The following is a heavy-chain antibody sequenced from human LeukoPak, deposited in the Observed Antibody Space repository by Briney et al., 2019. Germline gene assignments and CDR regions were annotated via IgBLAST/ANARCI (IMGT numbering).Heavy chain of an antibody. CDR1: GFTFSSYS. CDR3: ARNYYDSSGYYGDAFDI. Sequence: GGSLRLSCAASGFTFSSYSMNCVRQAPGKGLEWVSSISSSSSYIYYADSVKGRFTISRDNAKNSLYLQMNSLRAEDTAVYYCARNYYDSSGYYGDAFDIWGQGTMVTVSS. CDR2: ISSSSSYI. D-gene: IGHD3-22*01. V-gene: IGHV3-21*01. J-gene: IGHJ3*02.